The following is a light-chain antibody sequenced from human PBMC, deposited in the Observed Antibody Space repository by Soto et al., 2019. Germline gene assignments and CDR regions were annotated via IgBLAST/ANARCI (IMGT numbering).Light chain of an antibody. J-gene: IGLJ1*01. V-gene: IGLV2-8*01. CDR1: SSDVGGYNF. CDR2: EVS. Sequence: QSALTQPPSASGSPGQSVTISCTGTSSDVGGYNFVSWYQQHPGKAPKLIIYEVSKRPSGVPDRFSGSKSGNTASLTVSGRLADDEADYYCSSYAGSNNSDVFGTGTKLTVL. CDR3: SSYAGSNNSDV.